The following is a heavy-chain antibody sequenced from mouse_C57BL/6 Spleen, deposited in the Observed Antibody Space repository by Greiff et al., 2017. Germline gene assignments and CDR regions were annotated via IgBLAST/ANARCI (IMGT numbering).Heavy chain of an antibody. CDR1: GIDFSRYW. Sequence: EVKLLQSGGGLVQPGGSLKLSCAASGIDFSRYWMSWVRRAPGKGLEWIGEINPDSSTINYAPSLKDKFIISRDNAKNTLYLQMSKVRSEDTALYYCARLSGSSYTFAYWGQGTLVTVSA. CDR3: ARLSGSSYTFAY. V-gene: IGHV4-1*01. CDR2: INPDSSTI. J-gene: IGHJ3*01. D-gene: IGHD1-1*01.